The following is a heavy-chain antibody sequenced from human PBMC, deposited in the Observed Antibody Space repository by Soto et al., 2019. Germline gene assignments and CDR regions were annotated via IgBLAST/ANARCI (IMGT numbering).Heavy chain of an antibody. CDR1: GGSISSGDYY. D-gene: IGHD5-12*01. CDR3: ARVDSGYENYYFDY. V-gene: IGHV4-30-4*01. J-gene: IGHJ4*02. CDR2: IYYSGSP. Sequence: QVQLQESGPGLVKPSQTLSLTCTVSGGSISSGDYYWSWIRQPPGKGLEWIGYIYYSGSPYYNPSVQSRVTISVDTSTYQFSLKLSSVTAADTAVYYCARVDSGYENYYFDYWGQGTLVTVSS.